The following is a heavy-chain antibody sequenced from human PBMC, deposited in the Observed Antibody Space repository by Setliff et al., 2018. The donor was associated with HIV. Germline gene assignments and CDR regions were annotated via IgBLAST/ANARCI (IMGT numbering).Heavy chain of an antibody. CDR1: GYTFSTYG. Sequence: GASVKVSCKASGYTFSTYGISWVRQAPGQGLEWMGWITPYNNNTQYTQHLQGRVTMTTDTYTGTAYMDLRSLRSDDTAVYYCARLIKHYDFWSGYYGAYYYYMDVWGTGTTVTVSS. J-gene: IGHJ6*03. CDR2: ITPYNNNT. V-gene: IGHV1-18*01. D-gene: IGHD3-3*01. CDR3: ARLIKHYDFWSGYYGAYYYYMDV.